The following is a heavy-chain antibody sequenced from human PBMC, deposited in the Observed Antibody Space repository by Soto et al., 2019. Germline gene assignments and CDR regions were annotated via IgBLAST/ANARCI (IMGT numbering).Heavy chain of an antibody. CDR2: IYYSGST. J-gene: IGHJ4*02. D-gene: IGHD2-15*01. CDR1: GGSISSGGYY. Sequence: SETLSLTCTVSGGSISSGGYYWSWIRQHPGKGLEWIGYIYYSGSTYYNPSLMSRVTISVDTSKNQFSLKLSSVTAADTAVYYCARAPIVVVAATSYYFDYWGQGTLVTVSS. CDR3: ARAPIVVVAATSYYFDY. V-gene: IGHV4-31*03.